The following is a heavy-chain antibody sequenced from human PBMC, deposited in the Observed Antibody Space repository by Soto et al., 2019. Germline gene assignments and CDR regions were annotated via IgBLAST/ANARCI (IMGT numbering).Heavy chain of an antibody. V-gene: IGHV4-59*01. D-gene: IGHD5-18*01. CDR1: GGSISNYY. J-gene: IGHJ4*02. CDR2: IFYIGTT. CDR3: VRGGGGYGNGTIDY. Sequence: SETLSLTCTVSGGSISNYYRSWVRQSPGKGLEWIGYIFYIGTTNYNPSLKSRVTISLDTSKNQFSLKLRSVTAADTAVYYCVRGGGGYGNGTIDYWGQGTLVTVSS.